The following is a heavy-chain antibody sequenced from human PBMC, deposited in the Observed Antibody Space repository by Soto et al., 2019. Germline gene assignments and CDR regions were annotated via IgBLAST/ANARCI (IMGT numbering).Heavy chain of an antibody. J-gene: IGHJ4*02. Sequence: GGSLRLSCAASGFTFSDYYMSWIRQAPGQGLEWVSYLSSSGSTIYYADPVKGRFTISRDNAKNSLYLQMNSLRAEDTAVYYCARPDVNDYGDSDHYFGYWGQGTLVTVSS. D-gene: IGHD4-17*01. V-gene: IGHV3-11*01. CDR1: GFTFSDYY. CDR2: LSSSGSTI. CDR3: ARPDVNDYGDSDHYFGY.